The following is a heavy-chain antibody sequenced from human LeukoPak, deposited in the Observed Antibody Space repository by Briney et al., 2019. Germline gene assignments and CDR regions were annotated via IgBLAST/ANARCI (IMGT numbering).Heavy chain of an antibody. Sequence: SETLSLTCTVSVGSISSYYWSWIRQPPGKGLEWIGYIYYSGSTNYNPSLKSRVTISVDTSKNQFSLKLSSVTAADTAVYYCARERGSYYGSGSYPEYWGQGTLVTVSS. J-gene: IGHJ4*02. V-gene: IGHV4-59*12. CDR1: VGSISSYY. CDR3: ARERGSYYGSGSYPEY. D-gene: IGHD3-10*01. CDR2: IYYSGST.